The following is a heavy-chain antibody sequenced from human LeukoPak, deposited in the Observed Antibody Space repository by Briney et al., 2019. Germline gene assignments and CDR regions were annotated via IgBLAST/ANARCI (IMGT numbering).Heavy chain of an antibody. CDR2: TYYRSKWYN. J-gene: IGHJ4*02. D-gene: IGHD5-12*01. V-gene: IGHV6-1*01. CDR3: AREEWLRLHY. Sequence: SQTLSHTCAISGDSVSNNSAAWNWIRQSPSRGLEWLGRTYYRSKWYNDYAVSVESRITINADTSENQFSLQLKSVSPEDTAVYYCAREEWLRLHYWGQGTLVTVSS. CDR1: GDSVSNNSAA.